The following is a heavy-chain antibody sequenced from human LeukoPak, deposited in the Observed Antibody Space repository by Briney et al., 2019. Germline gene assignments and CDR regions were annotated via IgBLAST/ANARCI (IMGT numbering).Heavy chain of an antibody. Sequence: GRSLRLSCAASGFTFSNYGMHWVRQAPGKGLEWVAVISYDGSNKYYADSVKGRFTISRDNSKNTLYLQMNSLRAEDTAVYYCANGAMVTGLDYWGQGTLVTVSS. J-gene: IGHJ4*02. CDR3: ANGAMVTGLDY. D-gene: IGHD5-18*01. CDR2: ISYDGSNK. V-gene: IGHV3-30*18. CDR1: GFTFSNYG.